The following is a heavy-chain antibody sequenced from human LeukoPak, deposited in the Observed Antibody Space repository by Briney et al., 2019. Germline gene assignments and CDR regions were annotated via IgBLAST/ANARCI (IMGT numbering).Heavy chain of an antibody. V-gene: IGHV1-24*01. CDR2: FDPEDGET. CDR1: GYTLTELS. J-gene: IGHJ4*02. D-gene: IGHD4-17*01. CDR3: ATFTTVTNGFDY. Sequence: ASVNVSCKVSGYTLTELSMHWVRQAPGKGLEWMGGFDPEDGETIYAQKFQGRVTMTEDTSTDTAYMGLSSLRSEDTAVYYCATFTTVTNGFDYWGQGTLVTVSS.